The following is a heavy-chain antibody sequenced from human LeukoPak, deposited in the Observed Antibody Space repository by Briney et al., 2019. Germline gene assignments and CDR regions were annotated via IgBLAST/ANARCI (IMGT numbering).Heavy chain of an antibody. J-gene: IGHJ4*02. Sequence: GSLILSCAASGFTFNSYAMSWVRQAPGKGLEWVSTIGGGGGNTYSADSVKGRFTISRDNSKNTVYLHVKSLRAEDTAVYFCAKVLTGSQDYWGQGTLVTVSS. D-gene: IGHD1-14*01. CDR1: GFTFNSYA. CDR2: IGGGGGNT. V-gene: IGHV3-23*01. CDR3: AKVLTGSQDY.